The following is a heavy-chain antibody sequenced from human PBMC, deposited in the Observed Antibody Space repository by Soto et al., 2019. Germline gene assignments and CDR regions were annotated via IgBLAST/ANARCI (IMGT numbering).Heavy chain of an antibody. CDR3: ARRGMTTVTAFDY. CDR1: GGSISSSSYY. D-gene: IGHD4-4*01. J-gene: IGHJ4*02. Sequence: PSETLSLTCTVSGGSISSSSYYWGWIRQPPGKGLEWIGSIYYSGSTYYNPSLKSRVTISVDTSKNQFSLKLSSVTAAGKAVYYCARRGMTTVTAFDYWGQGTLVTVSS. V-gene: IGHV4-39*01. CDR2: IYYSGST.